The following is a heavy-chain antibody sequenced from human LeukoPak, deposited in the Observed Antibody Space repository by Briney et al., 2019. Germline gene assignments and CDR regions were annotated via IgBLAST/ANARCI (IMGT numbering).Heavy chain of an antibody. D-gene: IGHD6-19*01. CDR1: GFTFSSYS. CDR2: ISSSSSYI. Sequence: PGGSLRLSCAASGFTFSSYSMNWVRQAPGKGLEWVSSISSSSSYIYYADSVKGRFTISRDNAKNSLYLQMNSLRAEDTAVYYCARDASTGYSSGWYYFDYWGQGTLVTVSS. J-gene: IGHJ4*02. V-gene: IGHV3-21*01. CDR3: ARDASTGYSSGWYYFDY.